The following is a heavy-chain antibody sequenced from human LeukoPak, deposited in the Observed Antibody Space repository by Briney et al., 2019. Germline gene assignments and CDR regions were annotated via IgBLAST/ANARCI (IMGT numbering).Heavy chain of an antibody. CDR1: GAPFGSHY. Sequence: SETLSLTCTVSGAPFGSHYWTWIRQAPGGGLEWIGYVYYDGTTNYNPSLKSRVTISVDTSKSEFSLKLSSVTAADTAVYYCARVDTTDSPPLYWGQGTLVTVSS. V-gene: IGHV4-59*08. J-gene: IGHJ4*02. CDR2: VYYDGTT. D-gene: IGHD1-14*01. CDR3: ARVDTTDSPPLY.